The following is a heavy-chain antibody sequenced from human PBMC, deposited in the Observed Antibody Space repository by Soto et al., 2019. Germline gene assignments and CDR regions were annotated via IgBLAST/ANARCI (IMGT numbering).Heavy chain of an antibody. CDR1: GYTFSNHW. V-gene: IGHV5-51*01. CDR3: ARLCPPDSGSDYYYEMDV. J-gene: IGHJ6*02. D-gene: IGHD2-2*01. CDR2: IFPGDSDT. Sequence: GESLKISCQGSGYTFSNHWINWVRLVPGKGLEWMGLIFPGDSDTKYSPSFEGQVTISADRSTSTAFVQWGSLRASDSAIYFCARLCPPDSGSDYYYEMDVWGPGTTVTVSS.